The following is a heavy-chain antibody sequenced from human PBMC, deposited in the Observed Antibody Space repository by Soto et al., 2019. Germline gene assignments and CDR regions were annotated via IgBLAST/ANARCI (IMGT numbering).Heavy chain of an antibody. CDR2: ISAYNGNT. D-gene: IGHD3-10*01. Sequence: ASVKVSCKASGYTFTSYGISWVRQAPGQGLEWMGWISAYNGNTNYAQKLQGRVTMTTDTSTSTAYMELRSLGSDDTAVYYCARDLAFRETYYYGSGSYYNHYGMDVWGQGTTVTVSS. CDR1: GYTFTSYG. V-gene: IGHV1-18*01. CDR3: ARDLAFRETYYYGSGSYYNHYGMDV. J-gene: IGHJ6*02.